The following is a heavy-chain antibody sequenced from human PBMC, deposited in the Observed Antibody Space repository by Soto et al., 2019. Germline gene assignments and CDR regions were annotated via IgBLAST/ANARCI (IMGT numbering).Heavy chain of an antibody. Sequence: VGSLRLSCAASGFTCSSYAMSWVRQAPGKGLEWVSAISGSGGSTYYADSVKGRFTISRDNSKNTLYLQMNSLRAEDTAVYYCAKAPIFGVVTYYFDYWGQGTLVTVSS. J-gene: IGHJ4*02. CDR2: ISGSGGST. CDR3: AKAPIFGVVTYYFDY. V-gene: IGHV3-23*01. D-gene: IGHD3-3*01. CDR1: GFTCSSYA.